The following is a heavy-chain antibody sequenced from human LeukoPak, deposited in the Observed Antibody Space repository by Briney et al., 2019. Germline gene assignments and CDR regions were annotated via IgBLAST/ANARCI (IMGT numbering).Heavy chain of an antibody. CDR2: VSESGGTS. Sequence: GGSLRLSCAASGFTFSSYAMHWVRQAPGKGLEWVASVSESGGTSYYADSVMGRFTIFRDNSKNTLYLQMNSLRAEDTAVYYCAKVGRYYDTSGYYRVFDYWGQGTLVTVSS. V-gene: IGHV3-23*01. J-gene: IGHJ4*02. CDR3: AKVGRYYDTSGYYRVFDY. CDR1: GFTFSSYA. D-gene: IGHD3-22*01.